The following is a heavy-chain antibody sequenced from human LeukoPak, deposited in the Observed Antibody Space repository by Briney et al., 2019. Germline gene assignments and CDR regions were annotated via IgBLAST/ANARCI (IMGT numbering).Heavy chain of an antibody. Sequence: GGSLRLSCAASGFTFGSYAMIWVRQAPGKGLEWVSIISSSGDSTYYADSVKGRFTFSRDNSKNTLSLQMSSLGADDTAVYYCAKVGTIETTEELNWFDPWGQGTLVTVSS. CDR3: AKVGTIETTEELNWFDP. D-gene: IGHD4-11*01. CDR1: GFTFGSYA. J-gene: IGHJ5*02. CDR2: ISSSGDST. V-gene: IGHV3-23*01.